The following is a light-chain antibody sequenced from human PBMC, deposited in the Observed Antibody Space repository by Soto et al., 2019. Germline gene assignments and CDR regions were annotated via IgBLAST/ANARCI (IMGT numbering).Light chain of an antibody. V-gene: IGKV3-20*01. CDR3: QQYGYSPIT. Sequence: ELVLTQSPGTLSLSPGARATLSCRASQSVSSSHLAWYQHKPGQAPRLLIYAASSRATGSPDRFSGGGSGTDLTITISRLEPEDFEVYDGQQYGYSPITFGQGTRLEIK. CDR2: AAS. CDR1: QSVSSSH. J-gene: IGKJ5*01.